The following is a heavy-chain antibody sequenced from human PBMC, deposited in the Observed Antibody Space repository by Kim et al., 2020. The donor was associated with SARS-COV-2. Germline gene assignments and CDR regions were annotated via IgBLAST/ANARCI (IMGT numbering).Heavy chain of an antibody. D-gene: IGHD3-22*01. J-gene: IGHJ6*02. CDR2: ISGSGGST. Sequence: GGSLRLSCAASGFTFSSYAMSWVRQAPGKGLEWVSAISGSGGSTYYADSVKGRFTISRVNSKNTLYLQMNSLRAEDTAVYYCAKARQREIVVVITTAYYYGMDVWGQGTTVTVSS. CDR3: AKARQREIVVVITTAYYYGMDV. CDR1: GFTFSSYA. V-gene: IGHV3-23*01.